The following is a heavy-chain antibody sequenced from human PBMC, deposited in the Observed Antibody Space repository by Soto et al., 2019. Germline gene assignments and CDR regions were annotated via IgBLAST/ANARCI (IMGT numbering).Heavy chain of an antibody. D-gene: IGHD3-3*01. CDR2: ISGSGGST. CDR1: GFTFSSYA. J-gene: IGHJ4*02. Sequence: GGSLRLSCAASGFTFSSYAMSWVRQAPGKGLEWVSAISGSGGSTYYADSVKGRFTISRDNSKNTLYLQMNSLRAEDTAVYYCAKGINWPEYYDFWSGYSDISYYFDYWGQETLVTVSS. CDR3: AKGINWPEYYDFWSGYSDISYYFDY. V-gene: IGHV3-23*01.